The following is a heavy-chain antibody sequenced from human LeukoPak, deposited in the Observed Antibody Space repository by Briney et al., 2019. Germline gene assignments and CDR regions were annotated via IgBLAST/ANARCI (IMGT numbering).Heavy chain of an antibody. CDR3: ARDRRPQWLVQSMRDAFDI. D-gene: IGHD6-19*01. CDR2: ISYDGSNK. CDR1: GLTFSSYA. J-gene: IGHJ3*02. V-gene: IGHV3-30-3*01. Sequence: HPGGSLRLSCAASGLTFSSYAMHWVRQAPGKGLEWVAVISYDGSNKYYADSVKGRFTISRDNSKNTLYLQMNSLRAEDTAVYYCARDRRPQWLVQSMRDAFDIWGQGTMVTVSS.